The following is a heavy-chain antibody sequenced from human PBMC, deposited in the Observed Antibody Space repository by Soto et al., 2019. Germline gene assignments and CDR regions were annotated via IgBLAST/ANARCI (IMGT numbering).Heavy chain of an antibody. D-gene: IGHD3-10*01. Sequence: SETLSLTCTVSGGSISSGDYYWSWIRQPPGKGLEWIGYIYYSGSTYYNPSLKSRVTISVDTSKNQFSLKLSSVTAADTAVYYCARVWFGESTLYFDYWGQGTLVTVSS. V-gene: IGHV4-30-4*01. J-gene: IGHJ4*02. CDR1: GGSISSGDYY. CDR2: IYYSGST. CDR3: ARVWFGESTLYFDY.